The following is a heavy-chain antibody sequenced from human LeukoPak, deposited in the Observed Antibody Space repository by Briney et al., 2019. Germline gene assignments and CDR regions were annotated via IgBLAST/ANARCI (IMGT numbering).Heavy chain of an antibody. J-gene: IGHJ4*02. CDR2: FSYDGITT. CDR1: GFTFSRFP. D-gene: IGHD5-12*01. CDR3: AKGKSDSSGYDYILDY. Sequence: GWSLRLSCAASGFTFSRFPFHWLRQAPGKGLEGVALFSYDGITTHYAASVKGRFTVSRDDSKNTLYLQMNRLRDEDTAVYYCAKGKSDSSGYDYILDYWGQGTLVTVSS. V-gene: IGHV3-30*01.